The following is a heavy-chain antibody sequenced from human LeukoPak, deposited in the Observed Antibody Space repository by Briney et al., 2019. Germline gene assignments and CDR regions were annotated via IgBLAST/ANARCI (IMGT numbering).Heavy chain of an antibody. CDR2: INTNTGNP. CDR3: ARVFSGRLLYYYYAMDV. Sequence: ASVKVSCKASGYTFTSYDINWVRQAPGQGLEWMGWINTNTGNPTCAQGFTGRFVFSLDTSVSTAYLQISSLKAEDTAVYYCARVFSGRLLYYYYAMDVWGQGTTVTVSS. V-gene: IGHV7-4-1*02. CDR1: GYTFTSYD. J-gene: IGHJ6*02. D-gene: IGHD2-15*01.